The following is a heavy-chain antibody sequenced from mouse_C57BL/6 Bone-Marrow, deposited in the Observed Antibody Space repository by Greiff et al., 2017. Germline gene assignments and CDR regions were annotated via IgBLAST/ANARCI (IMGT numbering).Heavy chain of an antibody. CDR2: IDPDDGDT. Sequence: EVQLQQSGAELVRPGASVKLSCTASGFNIKDYYMHWVKQRPEQGLEWIGRIDPDDGDTEYAPKFQGKATMTADTSSNTAYLQLSSLTSEDTAVYYCTTIYYDYDGWYFDVWGTGTTVTVSS. J-gene: IGHJ1*03. CDR3: TTIYYDYDGWYFDV. V-gene: IGHV14-1*01. D-gene: IGHD2-4*01. CDR1: GFNIKDYY.